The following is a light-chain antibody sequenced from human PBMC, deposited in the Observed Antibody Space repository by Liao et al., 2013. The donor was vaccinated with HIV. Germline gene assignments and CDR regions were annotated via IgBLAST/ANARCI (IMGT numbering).Light chain of an antibody. V-gene: IGLV3-21*04. CDR1: NIGSKS. CDR3: QVWDSSSDHPEV. Sequence: SYELTQPPSVSVAPGKTARITCGGNNIGSKSVHWYQQKPGQAPVLVIYYDSDRPSGIPERFSGSNSGNTATLTISRVEAGDEADYYCQVWDSSSDHPEVFVGG. CDR2: YDS. J-gene: IGLJ3*02.